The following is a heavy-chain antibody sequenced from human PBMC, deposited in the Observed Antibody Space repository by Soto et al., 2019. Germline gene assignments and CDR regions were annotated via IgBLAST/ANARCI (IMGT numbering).Heavy chain of an antibody. J-gene: IGHJ6*02. Sequence: PGGSLRLSCAASGFTFSSYAMHWVRQAPGKGLEWVAVISYDGSNKYYADSVKGRFTISRDNSKNTLYLQMNSLRAEDTAVYYCARNLRLGELSFKRNYYYGMDLWGQGTTVTVSS. CDR1: GFTFSSYA. CDR2: ISYDGSNK. D-gene: IGHD3-16*02. CDR3: ARNLRLGELSFKRNYYYGMDL. V-gene: IGHV3-30-3*01.